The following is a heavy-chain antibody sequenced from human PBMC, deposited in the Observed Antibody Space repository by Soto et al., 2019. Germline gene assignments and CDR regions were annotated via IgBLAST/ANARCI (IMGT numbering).Heavy chain of an antibody. CDR3: ASHFTGVLVLGASPPGGDNYGWDV. Sequence: QVQLVQSGAEVKKPGSSVKVSCKASGGTFSRYTISWVRQAPGQGLEWMGRIIPILDIPNYAQNFQGRVTITADKSTSQDYMELSSLRSDDTAVYYCASHFTGVLVLGASPPGGDNYGWDVWGQGTTVTVSS. V-gene: IGHV1-69*02. J-gene: IGHJ6*02. CDR1: GGTFSRYT. CDR2: IIPILDIP. D-gene: IGHD2-15*01.